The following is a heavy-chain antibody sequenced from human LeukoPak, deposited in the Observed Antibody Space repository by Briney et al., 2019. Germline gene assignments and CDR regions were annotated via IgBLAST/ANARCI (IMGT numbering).Heavy chain of an antibody. CDR2: IYPGDSDT. V-gene: IGHV5-51*07. CDR1: GYSFTSYW. CDR3: ARHVLYGDLYYYYYYGMDV. J-gene: IGHJ6*02. D-gene: IGHD4-17*01. Sequence: GESLKISCKGSGYSFTSYWIGWVHQMPGKGLEWMGIIYPGDSDTRYSPSFQGQVTISADKSISTAYLQWSSLKASDTAMYYCARHVLYGDLYYYYYYGMDVWGQGTMVTVSS.